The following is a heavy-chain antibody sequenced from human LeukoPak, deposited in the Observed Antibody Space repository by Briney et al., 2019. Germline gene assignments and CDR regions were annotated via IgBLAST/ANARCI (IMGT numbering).Heavy chain of an antibody. J-gene: IGHJ4*02. CDR1: GYTFTGYY. D-gene: IGHD1-26*01. Sequence: SVKVSCKASGYTFTGYYMHWVRQAPGQGLEWMGGIIPIFGTANYAQKFQGRVTITADESTSTAYMELSSLRSEDTAVYYCARDRVGATYFDYWGQGTLVTVSS. V-gene: IGHV1-69*13. CDR2: IIPIFGTA. CDR3: ARDRVGATYFDY.